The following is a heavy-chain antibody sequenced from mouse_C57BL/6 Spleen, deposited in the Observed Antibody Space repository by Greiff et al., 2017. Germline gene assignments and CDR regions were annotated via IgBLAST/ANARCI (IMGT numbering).Heavy chain of an antibody. CDR3: ARTRTGHFDD. J-gene: IGHJ2*01. Sequence: EVKLQESGGGLVKPGGSLKLSCAASGFTFSDYGMHWVRQAPEKGLEWVAYISSGSSTIYYADTVKGRFTISRDNAKNTLFLQMTSLRSEDTAMYYCARTRTGHFDDWGQGTTLTVSS. CDR2: ISSGSSTI. D-gene: IGHD4-1*01. V-gene: IGHV5-17*01. CDR1: GFTFSDYG.